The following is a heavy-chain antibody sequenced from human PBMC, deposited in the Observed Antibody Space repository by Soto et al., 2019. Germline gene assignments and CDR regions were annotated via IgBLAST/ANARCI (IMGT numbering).Heavy chain of an antibody. J-gene: IGHJ3*02. V-gene: IGHV3-23*01. CDR3: AKDGQLVLWAFDI. Sequence: PGGSLRLSCAASGFTFSSYAMSWVRQAPGKGLEWVSAISGSGGSTYYADSVKGRFTISRDNSKNTLYLQMNSLRAEDTAVYHCAKDGQLVLWAFDIWGQGTMVTVSS. D-gene: IGHD6-6*01. CDR1: GFTFSSYA. CDR2: ISGSGGST.